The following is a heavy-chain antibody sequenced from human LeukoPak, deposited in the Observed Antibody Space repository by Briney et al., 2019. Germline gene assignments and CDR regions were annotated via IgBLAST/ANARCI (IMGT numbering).Heavy chain of an antibody. CDR1: GFTFSDYY. CDR3: ARDWHNTVFFDY. D-gene: IGHD4-17*01. J-gene: IGHJ4*02. Sequence: GGSLRLSCAASGFTFSDYYMSWIRQAPGKGLEWVSYISSSGSNIYYADSVKGRFTISRDNAKNSLYLQMNSLRAEDTAVYYCARDWHNTVFFDYWGQGTLVTVSS. CDR2: ISSSGSNI. V-gene: IGHV3-11*04.